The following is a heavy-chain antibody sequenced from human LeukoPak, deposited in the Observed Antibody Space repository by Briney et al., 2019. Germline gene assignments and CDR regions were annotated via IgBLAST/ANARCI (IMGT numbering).Heavy chain of an antibody. Sequence: ASVKVSCKASGYTFTGYYMHWVRQAPGQGLEWMGWINPNSGGTNYAQKFQGRVTMTRDTSISTAYMELSSLRSEDTAVYYCATDLVVVVASWSYWGQGTLVTVSS. D-gene: IGHD2-15*01. CDR2: INPNSGGT. J-gene: IGHJ4*02. V-gene: IGHV1-2*02. CDR3: ATDLVVVVASWSY. CDR1: GYTFTGYY.